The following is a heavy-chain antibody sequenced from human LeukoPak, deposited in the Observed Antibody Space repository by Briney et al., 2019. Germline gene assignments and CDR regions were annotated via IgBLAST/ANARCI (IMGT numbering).Heavy chain of an antibody. V-gene: IGHV4-61*02. CDR1: GGSISSGSYY. Sequence: SETLSLTCTVSGGSISSGSYYWSWIRQPAGKGLEWIGRIYTSGSTNYNPSLKSRVTISVDTSKNQFSLKLSSVTAADTAVYYCARGPWRVVGAQFYYYYYYMDVWGKGTTVTVSS. J-gene: IGHJ6*03. CDR3: ARGPWRVVGAQFYYYYYYMDV. D-gene: IGHD3-3*01. CDR2: IYTSGST.